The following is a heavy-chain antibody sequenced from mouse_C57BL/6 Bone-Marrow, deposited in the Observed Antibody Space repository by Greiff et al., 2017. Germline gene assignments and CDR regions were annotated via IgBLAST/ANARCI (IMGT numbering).Heavy chain of an antibody. CDR1: GYTFTSYW. CDR3: ASRVSIYDGYYGGYVDV. D-gene: IGHD2-3*01. CDR2: IYPGSGST. Sequence: QVQLQQPGAELVKPGASVKMSCKASGYTFTSYWITWVKQRPGQGLEWIGDIYPGSGSTNYNEKFKSKATLTVDTSSSTAYLQLSSLTSEDSAVYYCASRVSIYDGYYGGYVDVWGTGTAVTVSS. V-gene: IGHV1-55*01. J-gene: IGHJ1*03.